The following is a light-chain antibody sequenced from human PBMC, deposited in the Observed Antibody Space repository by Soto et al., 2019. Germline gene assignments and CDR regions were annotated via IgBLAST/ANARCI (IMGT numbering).Light chain of an antibody. CDR3: QKRSNWPPT. Sequence: EVVLTQSPATLSLSPGDRATLSCRASQDIGSAVAWYHQRSGQAPRLLIYDASNRATGIPDRLSGSGSGTDFNLTISSLEPEDFAVYYCQKRSNWPPTCGQGTKVDI. CDR1: QDIGSA. CDR2: DAS. V-gene: IGKV3-11*01. J-gene: IGKJ1*01.